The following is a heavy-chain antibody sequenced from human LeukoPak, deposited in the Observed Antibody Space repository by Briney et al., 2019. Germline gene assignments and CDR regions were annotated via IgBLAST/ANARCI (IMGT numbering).Heavy chain of an antibody. CDR2: IWYDGSNK. Sequence: GGSLRLSCAASGFTFSSYGMHWVRQAPGKGLEWVAVIWYDGSNKYYADSVKGRFAISRDNSKNTLYLQMNSLRADDTAVYYCAKEGGGPPDYWGQGTLVTVSS. J-gene: IGHJ4*02. CDR3: AKEGGGPPDY. V-gene: IGHV3-33*06. CDR1: GFTFSSYG. D-gene: IGHD1-26*01.